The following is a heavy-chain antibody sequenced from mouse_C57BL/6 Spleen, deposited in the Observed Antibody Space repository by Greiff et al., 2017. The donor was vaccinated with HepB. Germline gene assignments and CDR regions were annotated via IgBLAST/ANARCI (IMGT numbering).Heavy chain of an antibody. V-gene: IGHV5-12*01. CDR2: ISNGGGST. D-gene: IGHD1-1*01. CDR3: ARHDYYGSSYWFAY. J-gene: IGHJ3*01. Sequence: EVKVVESGGGLVQPGGSLKLSCAASGFTFSDYYMYWVRQTPEKRLEWVAYISNGGGSTYYPDTVKGRFTISRDNAKNTLYPQMSRLKSEDTAMYYCARHDYYGSSYWFAYWGQGTLVTVSA. CDR1: GFTFSDYY.